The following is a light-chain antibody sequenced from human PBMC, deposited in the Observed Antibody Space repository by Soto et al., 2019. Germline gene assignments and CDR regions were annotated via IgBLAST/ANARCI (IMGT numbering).Light chain of an antibody. J-gene: IGLJ1*01. CDR2: EVS. Sequence: QSALTQPASVSGSPGQSITISCTGTSSDVGSYNLVSWYQQHPGKAPKLMIYEVSKRPSGVSNRCSGSKSGNTASLTISGLQAEDEADYYRCSYAGSSTFYVFGTGTKLTVL. CDR1: SSDVGSYNL. CDR3: CSYAGSSTFYV. V-gene: IGLV2-23*02.